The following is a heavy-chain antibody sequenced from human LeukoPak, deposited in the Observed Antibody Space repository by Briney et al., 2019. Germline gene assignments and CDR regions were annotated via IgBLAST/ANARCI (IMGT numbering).Heavy chain of an antibody. J-gene: IGHJ4*02. D-gene: IGHD3-10*01. CDR1: GFTFSSYW. CDR2: IYSGGST. CDR3: ARDRAPRN. Sequence: PGGSLRLSCAASGFTFSSYWMSWVRQAPGKGLEWVSVIYSGGSTYYADSVKGRFTTSRDNSKNTLYLQMNSLRAEDTAVYYCARDRAPRNWGQGTLVTVSS. V-gene: IGHV3-53*01.